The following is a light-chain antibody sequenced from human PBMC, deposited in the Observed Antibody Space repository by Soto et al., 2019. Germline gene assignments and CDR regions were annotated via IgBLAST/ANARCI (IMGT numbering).Light chain of an antibody. CDR2: GAS. CDR1: QSVGSN. CDR3: QQSYSTPRT. Sequence: LVMTQSPATLSVSPGEGATLSCRASQSVGSNVAWYQQIPGQGPRLLIYGASTRATGVPARFSGTGSGTEFALTISSLQPEDFATYYCQQSYSTPRTFGQGTKVDIK. J-gene: IGKJ1*01. V-gene: IGKV3-15*01.